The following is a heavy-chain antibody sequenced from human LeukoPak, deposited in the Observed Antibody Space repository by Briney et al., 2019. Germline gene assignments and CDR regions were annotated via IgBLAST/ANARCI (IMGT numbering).Heavy chain of an antibody. V-gene: IGHV1-69*13. J-gene: IGHJ4*02. CDR3: ARELGCSSTSCPYDC. CDR1: GGTFSSYA. D-gene: IGHD2-2*01. Sequence: SVKVSCKASGGTFSSYAISWVRQAPGQGLEWMGGIIPIFGTANYAQKFQGRVTITADESTSTAYMELSSLRSEDTAVYYCARELGCSSTSCPYDCWGQGTLVTVSS. CDR2: IIPIFGTA.